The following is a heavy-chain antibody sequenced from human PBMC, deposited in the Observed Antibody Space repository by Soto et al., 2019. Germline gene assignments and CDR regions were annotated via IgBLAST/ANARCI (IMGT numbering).Heavy chain of an antibody. J-gene: IGHJ3*02. Sequence: QVQLVQSGAEVKKPGSSVKVSCKASGVTFRTESINWVRQAPGRGLEWMGGIIPVFGTSDYAQKFQGRVKMTADESTTTAYMELSSLRSDDTAVYYWARGHEFGVNSEAFAIWGQGKMVTVSS. CDR2: IIPVFGTS. D-gene: IGHD2-8*01. CDR1: GVTFRTES. CDR3: ARGHEFGVNSEAFAI. V-gene: IGHV1-69*12.